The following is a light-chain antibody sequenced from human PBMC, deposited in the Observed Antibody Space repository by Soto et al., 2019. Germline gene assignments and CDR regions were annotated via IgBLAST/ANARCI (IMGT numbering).Light chain of an antibody. CDR3: QQYANSRT. J-gene: IGKJ1*01. Sequence: EIVLTQSPGTLSLSPGERATLSCRASQSVNINYFAWYQQKSGQAPRLLIYGTSNRASGIPDRFSGSGSGTDFTLSISGLEPEDFAVDVCQQYANSRTCGQGTKGEIK. CDR1: QSVNINY. V-gene: IGKV3-20*01. CDR2: GTS.